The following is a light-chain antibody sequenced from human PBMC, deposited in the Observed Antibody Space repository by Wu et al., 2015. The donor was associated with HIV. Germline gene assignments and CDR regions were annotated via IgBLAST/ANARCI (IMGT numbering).Light chain of an antibody. CDR3: LQTSDYPRT. CDR2: AAS. V-gene: IGKV1-6*01. CDR1: LGIRQY. J-gene: IGKJ1*01. Sequence: AIQMTQSPSYLSASPGDRVTITCRASLGIRQYLGWYQQKPGKAPKLLIYAASTLHAGVPSRFSGGGSGTDFTLTITGLQPDDFGTYFCLQTSDYPRTFGQGTKV.